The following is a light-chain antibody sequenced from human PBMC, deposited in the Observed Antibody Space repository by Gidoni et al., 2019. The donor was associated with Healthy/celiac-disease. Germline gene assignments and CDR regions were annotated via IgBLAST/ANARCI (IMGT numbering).Light chain of an antibody. CDR1: QSISSY. CDR3: QQSYSTPDFT. V-gene: IGKV1-39*01. J-gene: IGKJ3*01. Sequence: DIQLTQYPSSLSASVGDRVTITCRASQSISSYLNWYQQKPGKAPKLLIYAASSLQSGVPSRFSVSGSGTDFTLTISSLQPEDFATYYCQQSYSTPDFTFGPGTKVDIK. CDR2: AAS.